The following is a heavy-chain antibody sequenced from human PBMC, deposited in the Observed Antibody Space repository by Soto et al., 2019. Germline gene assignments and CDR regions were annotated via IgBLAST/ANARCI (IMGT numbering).Heavy chain of an antibody. CDR1: GYSFTSYW. J-gene: IGHJ3*02. Sequence: GESLKISCKGAGYSFTSYWNGWVRQMPGKGLEWMGIIYSGDSDTRYSASFQGQVTISADKSISNAYLQWSSLKASDTAMYYCERPGHEGAFDIWGQGTMVTV. CDR2: IYSGDSDT. CDR3: ERPGHEGAFDI. V-gene: IGHV5-51*01.